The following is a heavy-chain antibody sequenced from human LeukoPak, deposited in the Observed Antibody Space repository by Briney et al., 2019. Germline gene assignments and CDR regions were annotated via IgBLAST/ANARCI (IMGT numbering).Heavy chain of an antibody. V-gene: IGHV4-30-2*01. CDR3: ARVRLIGWLPYGMDV. Sequence: PSETLSLTCAVSGGSISSGGYSWSWIRQPPGKGLEWIGYIYHSGSTYSNPSLKSRVTISVDRSKNQFSLKLSSVTAADTAVYYCARVRLIGWLPYGMDVWGKGTTVTVSS. CDR1: GGSISSGGYS. J-gene: IGHJ6*04. D-gene: IGHD5-12*01. CDR2: IYHSGST.